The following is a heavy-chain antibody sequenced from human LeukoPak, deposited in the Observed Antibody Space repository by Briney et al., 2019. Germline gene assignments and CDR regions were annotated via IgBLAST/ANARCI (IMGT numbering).Heavy chain of an antibody. CDR2: TNWDGAST. D-gene: IGHD2-2*01. V-gene: IGHV3-20*04. J-gene: IGHJ6*03. Sequence: GGSLRLSCAASGFRFDDYGMCWVRHVPGKGLEWVSGTNWDGASTGYADSVKGRFTISRDNVKNFLYLQMNSLRVEDTALYFCGRVYCSTTSCYDYYDYYMDVWGKGTTVTVSS. CDR1: GFRFDDYG. CDR3: GRVYCSTTSCYDYYDYYMDV.